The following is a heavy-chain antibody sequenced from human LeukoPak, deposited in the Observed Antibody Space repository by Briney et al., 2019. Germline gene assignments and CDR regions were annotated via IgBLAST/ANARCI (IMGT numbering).Heavy chain of an antibody. V-gene: IGHV3-74*01. CDR3: AREALTSFDY. CDR2: INSDGSST. Sequence: GGSLRLSCAASGFTFSPYWMHWVRQAPGKGLVWVSRINSDGSSTNYADSVKGRFTISRDNAKNTLYLQMNSLRVEDTAVYYCAREALTSFDYWGQGTLVTVSS. J-gene: IGHJ4*02. CDR1: GFTFSPYW.